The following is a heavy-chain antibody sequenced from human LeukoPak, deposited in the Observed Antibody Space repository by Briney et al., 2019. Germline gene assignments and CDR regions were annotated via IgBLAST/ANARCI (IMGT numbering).Heavy chain of an antibody. CDR1: GFTFSSYA. V-gene: IGHV3-23*01. D-gene: IGHD3-10*01. CDR2: MSASGGST. Sequence: GGSLRLSCAASGFTFSSYAMSWVRQAPGKGLEWVSAMSASGGSTYYADSVKGRFTISRDNSKKTLYLQMNSLRAEDTAVYYCANLVGYYYGSGSSVRLFDYGGQGTLVTVSS. J-gene: IGHJ4*02. CDR3: ANLVGYYYGSGSSVRLFDY.